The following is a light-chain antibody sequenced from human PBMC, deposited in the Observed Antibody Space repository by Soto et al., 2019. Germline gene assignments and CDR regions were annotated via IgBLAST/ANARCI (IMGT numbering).Light chain of an antibody. V-gene: IGLV2-14*01. Sequence: QSALTQPASVSGSPGQSITISCTGTSSDVGGYKYVSWYQQHPGKVPKLMIYEVSNRPSGISNRFSGSKSGNTASLTISGLQAEDEADYYCSSYRTSYTLVFGGGTQLTVL. J-gene: IGLJ2*01. CDR1: SSDVGGYKY. CDR2: EVS. CDR3: SSYRTSYTLV.